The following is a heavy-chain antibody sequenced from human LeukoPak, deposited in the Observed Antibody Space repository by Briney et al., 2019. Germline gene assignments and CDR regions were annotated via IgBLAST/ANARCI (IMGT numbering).Heavy chain of an antibody. CDR3: AKDFWSGYYPTY. J-gene: IGHJ4*02. CDR2: SGSGGST. D-gene: IGHD3-3*01. V-gene: IGHV3-23*01. CDR1: GFTFSSYA. Sequence: GGSLRLSCAASGFTFSSYAMSWVRQAPGKGLEWVSGSGSGGSTHYADSVKGRFTISRDNSKNTLYLQMNSLRAGDTAVYYCAKDFWSGYYPTYWGQGTLVTVSS.